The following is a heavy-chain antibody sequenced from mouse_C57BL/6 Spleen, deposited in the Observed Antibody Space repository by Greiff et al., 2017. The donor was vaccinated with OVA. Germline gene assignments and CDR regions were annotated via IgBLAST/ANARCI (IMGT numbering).Heavy chain of an antibody. J-gene: IGHJ1*03. Sequence: VKVVESGPGLVQPSQSLSITCTVSGFSLTSYGVHWVRQSPGKGLEWLGVIWSGGSTDYNAAFISRLSISKDNSKSQVFFKMNSLQADDTAIYYCARGPYDYDGYWYFDVWGTGTTVTVSS. CDR2: IWSGGST. D-gene: IGHD2-4*01. CDR1: GFSLTSYG. V-gene: IGHV2-2*01. CDR3: ARGPYDYDGYWYFDV.